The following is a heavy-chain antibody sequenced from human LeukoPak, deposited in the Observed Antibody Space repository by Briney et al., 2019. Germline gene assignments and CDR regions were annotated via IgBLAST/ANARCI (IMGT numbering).Heavy chain of an antibody. CDR1: GYTFTSYY. CDR2: IYPSGGST. Sequence: ASVKVSCKASGYTFTSYYMHWVRQAPGQGLEWMGIIYPSGGSTSYAQKFQGRVTMTRDTSTSTVYMELSSLRSEDTAVYYCARDWGGDIVVVVAAQPVFDYWGQGTLVTVSS. CDR3: ARDWGGDIVVVVAAQPVFDY. V-gene: IGHV1-46*01. J-gene: IGHJ4*02. D-gene: IGHD2-15*01.